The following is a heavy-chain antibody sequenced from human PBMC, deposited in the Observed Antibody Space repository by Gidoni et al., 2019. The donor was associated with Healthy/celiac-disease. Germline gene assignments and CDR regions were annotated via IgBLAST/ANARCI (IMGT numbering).Heavy chain of an antibody. CDR2: IYYRGST. D-gene: IGHD5-18*01. V-gene: IGHV4-39*01. CDR1: GGSISSSSYY. J-gene: IGHJ5*02. CDR3: ARHLSREGQSAGVQLWLRLGWFDP. Sequence: QLQLQESGPGLVKPSETLSLTCTVSGGSISSSSYYWGWIRQPPGKGLEGIGSIYYRGSTYYNPSLKSRVTISVDTSKNQFSLKLSSVTAADTAVYYCARHLSREGQSAGVQLWLRLGWFDPWGQGTLVTVSS.